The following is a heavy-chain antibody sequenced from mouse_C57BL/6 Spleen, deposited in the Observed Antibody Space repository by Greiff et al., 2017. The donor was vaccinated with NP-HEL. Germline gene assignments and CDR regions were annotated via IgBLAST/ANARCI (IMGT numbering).Heavy chain of an antibody. Sequence: EVQLVESGGGLVKPGGSLKLSCAASGFTFSGYAMSWVRQTPEKRLEWVATISDGGSYTYYPDNVKGRFTISRDNAKNNLYLQMSHLKSEDTAMYYCARGGLFPFAYWGQGTLVTVSA. J-gene: IGHJ3*01. CDR1: GFTFSGYA. D-gene: IGHD3-3*01. CDR2: ISDGGSYT. CDR3: ARGGLFPFAY. V-gene: IGHV5-4*01.